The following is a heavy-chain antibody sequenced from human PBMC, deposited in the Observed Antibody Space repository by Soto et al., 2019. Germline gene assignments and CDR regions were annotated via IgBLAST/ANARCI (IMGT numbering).Heavy chain of an antibody. CDR1: GYTFTSYY. D-gene: IGHD3-16*01. Sequence: ASVKVSCKASGYTFTSYYMHWVRQAPGQGLEWMGIINPSGGSTSYARKFQGRVTMTRDTSTSTVYMELSSLRSEDTAVYYCARDMDGGFLRLGSSPYYYYGMDVWGQGTTVTVSS. CDR3: ARDMDGGFLRLGSSPYYYYGMDV. V-gene: IGHV1-46*01. J-gene: IGHJ6*02. CDR2: INPSGGST.